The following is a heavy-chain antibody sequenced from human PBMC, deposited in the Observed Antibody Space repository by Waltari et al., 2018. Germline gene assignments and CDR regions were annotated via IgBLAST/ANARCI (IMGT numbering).Heavy chain of an antibody. J-gene: IGHJ4*02. Sequence: EVQLVESGGGLVQPGGSLSLSCAASGFTFSSSSMNWVRPAPGKGLEWVSYISSSSSTIYYADSVKGRFTISRDNAKNSLYLQMNSLRAEDTAVYYCARTGEDILTGYYYYFDYWGQGTLVTVSS. CDR2: ISSSSSTI. CDR1: GFTFSSSS. V-gene: IGHV3-48*01. D-gene: IGHD3-9*01. CDR3: ARTGEDILTGYYYYFDY.